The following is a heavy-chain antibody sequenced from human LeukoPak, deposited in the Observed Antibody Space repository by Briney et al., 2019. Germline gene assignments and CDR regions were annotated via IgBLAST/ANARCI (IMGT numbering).Heavy chain of an antibody. CDR1: GYNLGDYG. V-gene: IGHV1-18*01. J-gene: IGHJ3*01. D-gene: IGHD3-3*01. CDR2: LSGYNGNA. CDR3: ARDPWGFYYDFWSGYSE. Sequence: GASVKVSCKASGYNLGDYGITWVRQAPGQGLEWMGWLSGYNGNANYAEKFQGRITMTTDTSTSTAYMELRSLRSDDTAVYYCARDPWGFYYDFWSGYSEWGQGTMVTVSS.